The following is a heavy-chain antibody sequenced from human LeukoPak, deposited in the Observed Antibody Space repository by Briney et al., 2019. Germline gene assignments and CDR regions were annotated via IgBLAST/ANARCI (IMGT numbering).Heavy chain of an antibody. CDR2: IDPSDSYT. Sequence: GESLKISCKGSGYSFSNYWINWVRQMPGKGLEWMGRIDPSDSYTNYSPSFQGHVTISADKSVTTAYLQWSSLKASDTAMYYCARHFRGAVATYYFDYWGQGTLVTDSS. CDR3: ARHFRGAVATYYFDY. D-gene: IGHD6-19*01. J-gene: IGHJ4*02. V-gene: IGHV5-10-1*01. CDR1: GYSFSNYW.